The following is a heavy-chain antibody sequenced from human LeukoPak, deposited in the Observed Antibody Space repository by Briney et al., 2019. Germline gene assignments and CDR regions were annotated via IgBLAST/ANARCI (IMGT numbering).Heavy chain of an antibody. CDR2: INHSGST. CDR3: ARDSSYGSGSYFYNWFDP. D-gene: IGHD3-10*01. CDR1: GGSFSGYY. Sequence: SETLSLTCAVYGGSFSGYYWSWIRQPPGKGLEWIGEINHSGSTNYNPSLESRVTISVDTSKNQFSLKLSSVTAADTAVYYCARDSSYGSGSYFYNWFDPWGQGTLVTVSS. V-gene: IGHV4-34*01. J-gene: IGHJ5*02.